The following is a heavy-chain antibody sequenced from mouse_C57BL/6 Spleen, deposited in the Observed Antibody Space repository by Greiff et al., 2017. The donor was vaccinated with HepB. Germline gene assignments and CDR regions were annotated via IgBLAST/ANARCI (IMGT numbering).Heavy chain of an antibody. Sequence: QVHVKQPGAELVKPGASVKLSCKASGYTFTSYWMHWVKQRPGRGLEWIGRIDPNGGGTKYNEKFKSKATLTVDKPSSTTYMQLSSLTSEDSAVYYCARAVVATSHYALDYWGQGTSVTVSS. CDR3: ARAVVATSHYALDY. D-gene: IGHD1-1*01. CDR1: GYTFTSYW. V-gene: IGHV1-72*01. CDR2: IDPNGGGT. J-gene: IGHJ4*01.